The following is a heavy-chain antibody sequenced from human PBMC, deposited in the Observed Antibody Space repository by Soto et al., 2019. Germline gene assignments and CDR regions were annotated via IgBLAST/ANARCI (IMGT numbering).Heavy chain of an antibody. D-gene: IGHD2-2*01. J-gene: IGHJ6*02. Sequence: ASVKVSCKASGYTFTSYAMHWVRQAPGQRLEWMGWINAGNGNTKYSQKFQGRVTITRDTSASTAYMELSSLRSEDTAVYYCASSYCINTSCPPYYRNDFWGQGTTDIVSS. V-gene: IGHV1-3*01. CDR2: INAGNGNT. CDR3: ASSYCINTSCPPYYRNDF. CDR1: GYTFTSYA.